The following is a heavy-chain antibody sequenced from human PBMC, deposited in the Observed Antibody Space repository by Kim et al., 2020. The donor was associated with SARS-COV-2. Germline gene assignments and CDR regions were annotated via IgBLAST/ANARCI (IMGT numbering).Heavy chain of an antibody. CDR1: GYTFTSYA. CDR3: AREVITIFRVYGMDV. D-gene: IGHD3-3*01. Sequence: ASVKVSCKASGYTFTSYAMNWVRQAPGQGLEWMGWINTNTGNPTYAQGFTGRFVFSLDTSVSTAYLQISSLKAEDTAVYYCAREVITIFRVYGMDVWGQGTTVTVSS. J-gene: IGHJ6*02. CDR2: INTNTGNP. V-gene: IGHV7-4-1*02.